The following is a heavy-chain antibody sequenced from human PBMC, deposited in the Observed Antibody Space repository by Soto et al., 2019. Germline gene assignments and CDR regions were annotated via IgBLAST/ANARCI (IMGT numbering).Heavy chain of an antibody. V-gene: IGHV3-21*01. CDR1: GFTFSSYS. J-gene: IGHJ6*02. D-gene: IGHD4-4*01. CDR2: ISSSSSYI. Sequence: GSLRLSCAASGFTFSSYSMNWVRQAPGKGLEWVSSISSSSSYIYYADSVKGRFTISRDNAKNSLYLQMNSLRAEDTAVYYCARGDYTGGGYYYYYYGMDVWGQGTTVTVSS. CDR3: ARGDYTGGGYYYYYYGMDV.